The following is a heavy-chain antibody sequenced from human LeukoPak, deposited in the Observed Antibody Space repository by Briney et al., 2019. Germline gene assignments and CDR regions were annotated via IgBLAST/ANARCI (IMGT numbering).Heavy chain of an antibody. CDR2: ISSSSSYI. Sequence: DGSLTLSRAASGFTFSSYDMNWVRQAPGKGLEWVSYISSSSSYIYYADSVKGRFTISRDNAKNSLYLQMNSLRAEDTAVYYCARVDAFDLWGQGAIVAGPS. J-gene: IGHJ3*01. CDR1: GFTFSSYD. V-gene: IGHV3-21*01. CDR3: ARVDAFDL.